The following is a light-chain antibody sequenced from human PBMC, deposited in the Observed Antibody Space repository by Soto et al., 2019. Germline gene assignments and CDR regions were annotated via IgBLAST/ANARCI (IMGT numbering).Light chain of an antibody. V-gene: IGKV3-15*01. CDR2: GAS. J-gene: IGKJ1*01. Sequence: EIVVTQSPASLSVSPGERATLSCRASQSVSRKLAWYQQTRGQAPRLLIYGASTRATGVPARFSGSGSGTEFTLTISNLQSEDFAVYHCQQYDKWPRTFGQGTKVDIK. CDR3: QQYDKWPRT. CDR1: QSVSRK.